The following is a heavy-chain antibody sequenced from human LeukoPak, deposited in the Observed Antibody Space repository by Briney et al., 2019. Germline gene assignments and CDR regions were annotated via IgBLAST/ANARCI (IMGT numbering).Heavy chain of an antibody. D-gene: IGHD2-15*01. CDR2: VNPNSGHT. J-gene: IGHJ6*02. CDR1: GCTFTSYD. V-gene: IGHV1-8*01. Sequence: GASVKASCKASGCTFTSYDINWVRQATGQGLEWMGWVNPNSGHTGFAQKFQGRVSMTSNTSISTAYMEVRSLRSEDTAVYYCARRWNYGMDVWGQGTTVTVSS. CDR3: ARRWNYGMDV.